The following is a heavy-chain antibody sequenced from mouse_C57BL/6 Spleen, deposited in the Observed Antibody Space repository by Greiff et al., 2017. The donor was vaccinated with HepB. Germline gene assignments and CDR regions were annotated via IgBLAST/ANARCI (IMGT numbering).Heavy chain of an antibody. V-gene: IGHV7-1*01. CDR3: ARDATGDWYFDV. Sequence: EVMLVESGGGLVQSGRSLRLSCATSGFTFSDFYMEWVRQAPGKGLEWIAASRNKANDYTTEYSATVKGRFIVSRDTSQSILYLQMNALRAEDTAIYYWARDATGDWYFDVGGTGTTVTVSS. CDR2: SRNKANDYTT. CDR1: GFTFSDFY. J-gene: IGHJ1*03.